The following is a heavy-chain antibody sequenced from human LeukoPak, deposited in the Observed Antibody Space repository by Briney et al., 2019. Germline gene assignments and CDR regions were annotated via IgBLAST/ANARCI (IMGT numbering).Heavy chain of an antibody. CDR3: GRIRGYDFWSRGAFDI. CDR2: TYPGDSQT. Sequence: GESLKISCKGSGYSFSMYWTGWVRQMPGKGLEWMGITYPGDSQTAYSPSFQGQVTISADKSISTAYLQWRSLKASDTAMYYCGRIRGYDFWSRGAFDIWGQGTMVTVSS. J-gene: IGHJ3*02. CDR1: GYSFSMYW. V-gene: IGHV5-51*01. D-gene: IGHD3-3*01.